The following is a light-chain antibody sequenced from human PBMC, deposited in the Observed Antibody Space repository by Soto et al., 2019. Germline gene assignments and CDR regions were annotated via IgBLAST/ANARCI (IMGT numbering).Light chain of an antibody. CDR1: SGHSTYA. V-gene: IGLV4-69*01. J-gene: IGLJ3*02. CDR2: LNSDGSH. Sequence: QAVVTQSPSASASLGASVKLTCTLSSGHSTYAIAWHQQQPDKGPRYLMRLNSDGSHSKGDGIPDRFSGSSSGAERYLTISSLQSEDEADYYCSSYTSSSTQVFGGGTKLTVL. CDR3: SSYTSSSTQV.